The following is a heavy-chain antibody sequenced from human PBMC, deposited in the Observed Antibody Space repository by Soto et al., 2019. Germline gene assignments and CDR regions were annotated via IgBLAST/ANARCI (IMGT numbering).Heavy chain of an antibody. J-gene: IGHJ4*02. CDR2: ISYDGSNK. CDR1: GFTFSNYG. V-gene: IGHV3-30*18. CDR3: AKELEGLVQGPYY. Sequence: QVKLVESGGGVVQPGRSLRLSCAASGFTFSNYGMHWVRQAPGKGLEWVTVISYDGSNKYYADSVKGRFTISRDNSKNTLYLQMNSLSAEDTAVYYCAKELEGLVQGPYYWGQGTLVAVSS. D-gene: IGHD6-19*01.